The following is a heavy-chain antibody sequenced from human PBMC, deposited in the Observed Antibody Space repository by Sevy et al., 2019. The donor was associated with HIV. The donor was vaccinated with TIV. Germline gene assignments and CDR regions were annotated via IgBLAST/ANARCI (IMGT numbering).Heavy chain of an antibody. CDR1: GFTFSSYE. J-gene: IGHJ3*02. CDR2: ISSSGSTI. Sequence: GGSLRLSCVASGFTFSSYEMNWVRQAPGKGLEWVSYISSSGSTIYYADSVKGRFTISRDNAKNSLYLQMNSLRAEDTAVYYCARDEGGIVVVPAAIHAFDIWGQGTMVTVSS. V-gene: IGHV3-48*03. D-gene: IGHD2-2*01. CDR3: ARDEGGIVVVPAAIHAFDI.